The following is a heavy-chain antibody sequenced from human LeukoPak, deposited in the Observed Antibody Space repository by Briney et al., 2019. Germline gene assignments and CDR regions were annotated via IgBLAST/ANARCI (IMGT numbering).Heavy chain of an antibody. CDR3: ARVEGWGYGGFDY. D-gene: IGHD3-10*01. V-gene: IGHV3-74*01. Sequence: GGSLRLSCAASGFTFSDYWMHWVRHAPGKGLVWVSRISSDGSRVTYADSVKGRFTISRDNAKNTLYLQMNSLRAEDTAVYYCARVEGWGYGGFDYWGQGTLVTVSS. CDR1: GFTFSDYW. CDR2: ISSDGSRV. J-gene: IGHJ4*02.